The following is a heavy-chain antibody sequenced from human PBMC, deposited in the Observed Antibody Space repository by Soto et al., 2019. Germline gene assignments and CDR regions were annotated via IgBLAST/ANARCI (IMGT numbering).Heavy chain of an antibody. CDR3: ARPNYYDSSGYGMDV. CDR1: GFTVSSNY. V-gene: IGHV3-53*01. J-gene: IGHJ6*02. D-gene: IGHD3-22*01. Sequence: VSLRLSCAASGFTVSSNYMSWVRQAPGKGLEWVSVIYSGGSTYYADSVKGRFTISRDNSKNTLYLQMNSLRAEDTAVYYCARPNYYDSSGYGMDVWGQGTTVTVSS. CDR2: IYSGGST.